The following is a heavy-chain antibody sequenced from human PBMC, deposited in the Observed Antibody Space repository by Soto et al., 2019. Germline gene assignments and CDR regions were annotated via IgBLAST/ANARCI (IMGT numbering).Heavy chain of an antibody. D-gene: IGHD1-1*01. CDR2: IWHDGKNK. Sequence: QVQVVESGGGVVQPGRSLRLSCATSGFTFSNYGMHWVRQAPGKGLEWVAVIWHDGKNKYYADSVKGRFTISRDNSKNTLCVQMDSLRAEDTAVDHCARDPGYEEAIYYWGQGSLVTVSS. V-gene: IGHV3-33*01. CDR3: ARDPGYEEAIYY. CDR1: GFTFSNYG. J-gene: IGHJ4*02.